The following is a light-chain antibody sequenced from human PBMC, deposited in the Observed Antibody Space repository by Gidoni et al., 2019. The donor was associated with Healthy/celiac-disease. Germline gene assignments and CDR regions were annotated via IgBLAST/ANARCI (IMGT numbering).Light chain of an antibody. V-gene: IGKV3D-20*01. J-gene: IGKJ2*01. CDR3: QQYGDLLYT. CDR2: DAS. Sequence: EIVLTQSPGTLSLSPGERATLSCGASQFVPKDYLAWYQQKPGLAPRLLISDASTRATGVPDRFSGRASGTDFTLTISRLEPEDFAVYYCQQYGDLLYTFGQGTKLEIK. CDR1: QFVPKDY.